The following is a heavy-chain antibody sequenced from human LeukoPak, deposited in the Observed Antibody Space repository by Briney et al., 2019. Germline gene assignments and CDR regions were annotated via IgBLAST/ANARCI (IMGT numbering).Heavy chain of an antibody. V-gene: IGHV3-33*01. CDR1: GFTFSHYG. CDR2: IWSDATNQ. CDR3: VIDAQRGFDYSNSLPH. Sequence: GGSLRLSCEASGFTFSHYGMHWVRQAPGKGLEWVAVIWSDATNQYYSDSVKGRFTISRDNFKRTVSLQMNSLRAEDTAVYYCVIDAQRGFDYSNSLPHWRQGSLVTVSS. D-gene: IGHD4-11*01. J-gene: IGHJ4*02.